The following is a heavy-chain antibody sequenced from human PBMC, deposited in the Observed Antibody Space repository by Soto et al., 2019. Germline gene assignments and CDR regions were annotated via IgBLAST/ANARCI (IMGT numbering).Heavy chain of an antibody. J-gene: IGHJ4*02. V-gene: IGHV6-1*01. CDR1: GDSVSSNSAA. CDR3: ARGEQYSGRIFDY. D-gene: IGHD1-26*01. CDR2: TYYRSKWYS. Sequence: SQTLSLTCVISGDSVSSNSAAWNWISQSPSRGLEWLGGTYYRSKWYSDYAASVESRITVNPDTSKNHFSLQLNSVTPEDTAVYYCARGEQYSGRIFDYWGQGTLVTVS.